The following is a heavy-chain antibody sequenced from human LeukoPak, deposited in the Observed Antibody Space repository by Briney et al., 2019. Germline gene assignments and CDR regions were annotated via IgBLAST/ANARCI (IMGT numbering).Heavy chain of an antibody. D-gene: IGHD5-18*01. V-gene: IGHV4-4*07. CDR2: IYTSGST. CDR3: ARDTYNYGSSAYYFDY. CDR1: GVSISSYS. J-gene: IGHJ4*02. Sequence: SETLSLTCTVSGVSISSYSWSWIRKPAGKGLEWIGRIYTSGSTNYNPSLKSRVTMSVDTSKNQFSLKLSSVTAADTAVYYCARDTYNYGSSAYYFDYWGQGTLVTVSS.